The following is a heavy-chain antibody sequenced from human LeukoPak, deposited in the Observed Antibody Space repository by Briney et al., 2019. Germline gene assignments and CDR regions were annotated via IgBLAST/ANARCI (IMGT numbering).Heavy chain of an antibody. CDR3: ARSRGATPSDY. CDR1: GFTFSSYS. CDR2: ISSSSSYI. J-gene: IGHJ4*02. D-gene: IGHD6-25*01. V-gene: IGHV3-21*01. Sequence: GGSLRLSCAASGFTFSSYSMNCVRQAPGKGLEWVSSISSSSSYIYYADSVKGRFTISRDHAKNSLYLQMNSLRAEDTAVYYCARSRGATPSDYWGQGTLVTVSS.